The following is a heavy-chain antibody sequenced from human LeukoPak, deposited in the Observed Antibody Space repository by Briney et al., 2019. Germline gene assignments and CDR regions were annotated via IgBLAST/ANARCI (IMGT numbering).Heavy chain of an antibody. CDR3: AKDTQWLVRGYFDY. V-gene: IGHV3-9*01. D-gene: IGHD6-19*01. Sequence: GGSLRLSCAASGFTFDDYAMHWVRQAPGKGLEWVSGISWNSGSIGYADSVKGRFTISRDNAKNSLYLQMNSLRAEDTALYYCAKDTQWLVRGYFDYWGQGTLVTVSS. J-gene: IGHJ4*02. CDR1: GFTFDDYA. CDR2: ISWNSGSI.